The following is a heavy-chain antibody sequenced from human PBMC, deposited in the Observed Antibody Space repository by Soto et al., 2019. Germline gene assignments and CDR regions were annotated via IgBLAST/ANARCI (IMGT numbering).Heavy chain of an antibody. CDR2: IYPGDSDT. CDR3: ARHPLEYSGYESYYYYYMDV. Sequence: PGESLKISWKVSGYSFTSYWSGWVRQMPGKGLEWMGIIYPGDSDTRYSPSFQGQVTISADKSISTAYLQWSSLKASDTAMYHCARHPLEYSGYESYYYYYMDVWGKGTTVPVSS. J-gene: IGHJ6*03. D-gene: IGHD5-12*01. CDR1: GYSFTSYW. V-gene: IGHV5-51*01.